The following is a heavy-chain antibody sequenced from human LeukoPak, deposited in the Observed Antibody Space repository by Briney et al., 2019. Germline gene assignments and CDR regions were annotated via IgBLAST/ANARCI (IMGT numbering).Heavy chain of an antibody. CDR3: ARVVSPDYDYVWGSYRGNWFDP. V-gene: IGHV1-18*01. D-gene: IGHD3-16*02. J-gene: IGHJ5*02. CDR2: ISAYNGNT. Sequence: ASVKVSCKASGYTFTNYGITWVRQAPGQGFEWMGWISAYNGNTNYAQKLQGRVTVTTDTSTSTGYMELSSLRSEDTAVYYCARVVSPDYDYVWGSYRGNWFDPWGQGTLVTVSS. CDR1: GYTFTNYG.